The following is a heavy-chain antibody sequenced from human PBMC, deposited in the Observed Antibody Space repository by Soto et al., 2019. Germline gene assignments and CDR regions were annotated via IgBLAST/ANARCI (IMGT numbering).Heavy chain of an antibody. J-gene: IGHJ4*02. CDR2: INHSGST. D-gene: IGHD6-6*01. Sequence: SETLSLTCAVYGGSFSGYYWSWIRQPPGKGLEWIGEINHSGSTNYNPSLKSRVTISVDTSKNQFSLKLSSVTAADTAVYYCARRGDGQRVPYFDYWGQGTLVTVSS. V-gene: IGHV4-34*01. CDR3: ARRGDGQRVPYFDY. CDR1: GGSFSGYY.